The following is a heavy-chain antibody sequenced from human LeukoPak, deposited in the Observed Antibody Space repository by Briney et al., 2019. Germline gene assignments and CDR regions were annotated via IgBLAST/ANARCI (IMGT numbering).Heavy chain of an antibody. Sequence: ASVKVSCKASGYTFTSYGISWVRQAPGQGLEWMGWISAYNGNTNYAQKLQGRVTMTTDTSTSTAYMELRSLRSDDTAVYYCARPRSALWFGELGYWGQGTLVTVSS. CDR3: ARPRSALWFGELGY. J-gene: IGHJ4*02. D-gene: IGHD3-10*01. CDR1: GYTFTSYG. CDR2: ISAYNGNT. V-gene: IGHV1-18*01.